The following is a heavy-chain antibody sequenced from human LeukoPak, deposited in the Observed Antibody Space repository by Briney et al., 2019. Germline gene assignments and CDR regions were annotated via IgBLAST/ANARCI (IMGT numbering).Heavy chain of an antibody. J-gene: IGHJ6*02. D-gene: IGHD6-13*01. V-gene: IGHV3-7*01. Sequence: HPRGALRLCCAASGFTFSSYWMTWVRQAPVKGLDRVANLKQDGSEKYYVDSVKGRFTISRDNAKNSLYLQMNSLRAEDTAVYYCARDHSSSWYSIIYYYYGMDVWGQGTTVTVSS. CDR1: GFTFSSYW. CDR2: LKQDGSEK. CDR3: ARDHSSSWYSIIYYYYGMDV.